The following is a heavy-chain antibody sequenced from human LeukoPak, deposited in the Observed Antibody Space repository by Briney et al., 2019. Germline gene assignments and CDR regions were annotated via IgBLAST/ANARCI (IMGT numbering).Heavy chain of an antibody. V-gene: IGHV1-2*02. CDR3: AREGIAVAGLPYYYYYYYMDV. CDR2: INPNSGGT. J-gene: IGHJ6*03. Sequence: GASVKVSCTASGYTFTGYYMHWVRQAPGQGLEWMGWINPNSGGTNYAQKFQGRVTMTRDTSISTAYMELSRLRSDDTAVYYCAREGIAVAGLPYYYYYYYMDVWGKGTTVTVSS. D-gene: IGHD6-19*01. CDR1: GYTFTGYY.